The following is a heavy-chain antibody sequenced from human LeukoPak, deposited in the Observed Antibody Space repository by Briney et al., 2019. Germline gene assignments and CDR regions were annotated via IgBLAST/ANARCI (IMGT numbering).Heavy chain of an antibody. CDR3: ARARGPNLGEPVAI. CDR1: GYTFTSYD. D-gene: IGHD3-16*01. J-gene: IGHJ4*02. CDR2: MNPNSGNT. Sequence: GASVKVSCKASGYTFTSYDINWVRQATGQGLEWMGLMNPNSGNTGYEQKFQGRVTMTRNTSISTAYMELRSLRSEDTAVYYCARARGPNLGEPVAIWGQGTLVTVSS. V-gene: IGHV1-8*01.